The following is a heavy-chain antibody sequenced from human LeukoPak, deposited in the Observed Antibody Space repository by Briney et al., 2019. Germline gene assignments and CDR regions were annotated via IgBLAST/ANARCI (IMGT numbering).Heavy chain of an antibody. J-gene: IGHJ6*02. CDR2: IYSGGST. CDR3: ARKNVVVAAPLYYYYGMDV. D-gene: IGHD2-15*01. Sequence: GGSLRLSCAASGFTVSSNYMSWVRQAPGKGLEWVSVIYSGGSTYYADSVKGRFTISRDNSKNTLYLQMNSLRAEDTAVYYCARKNVVVAAPLYYYYGMDVWGQGTTVTVSS. V-gene: IGHV3-53*01. CDR1: GFTVSSNY.